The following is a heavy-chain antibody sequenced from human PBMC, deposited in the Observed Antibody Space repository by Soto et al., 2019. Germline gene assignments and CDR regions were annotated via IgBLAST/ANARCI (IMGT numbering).Heavy chain of an antibody. J-gene: IGHJ4*02. Sequence: QVQLVQSGAEVKKPGSSVKVSCKASGGTFSSYAISWVRQAPGQGLEWMGGIIPIFGTANYAQKFQGRVTITADESTSTAYRGLSSLRSADTAVYYCARVSGDYLYVSGISFDYWGQGSLVTVSS. CDR1: GGTFSSYA. D-gene: IGHD3-10*01. V-gene: IGHV1-69*01. CDR2: IIPIFGTA. CDR3: ARVSGDYLYVSGISFDY.